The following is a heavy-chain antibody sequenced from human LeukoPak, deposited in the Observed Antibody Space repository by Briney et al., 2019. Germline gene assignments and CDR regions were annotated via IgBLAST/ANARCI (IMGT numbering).Heavy chain of an antibody. CDR1: GGSISSSSYY. J-gene: IGHJ4*02. CDR3: ARLYYDSSGYYQICYFDY. V-gene: IGHV4-39*01. Sequence: LRLSCAASGGSISSSSYYWGWIRQPPGKGLEWIGSIYYSGSTYYNPSLKSRVTISVDTSKNQFSLNLSSVTAADTAVYYCARLYYDSSGYYQICYFDYWGQGTLVSVSS. D-gene: IGHD3-22*01. CDR2: IYYSGST.